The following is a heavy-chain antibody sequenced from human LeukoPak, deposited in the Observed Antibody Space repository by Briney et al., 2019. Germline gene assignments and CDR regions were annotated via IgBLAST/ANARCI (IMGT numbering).Heavy chain of an antibody. CDR2: ISASGGAT. J-gene: IGHJ4*02. V-gene: IGHV3-23*01. Sequence: GGSLRLSCVASGFIFSNYDMSWVRQAPGKGLEWVSAISASGGATYYADSVKGRFTISRDNAKNTVYLQMNSLRAEDTAVYYCGLGYCSGGSCYHIDYWGQGSLVTVSS. CDR3: GLGYCSGGSCYHIDY. CDR1: GFIFSNYD. D-gene: IGHD2-15*01.